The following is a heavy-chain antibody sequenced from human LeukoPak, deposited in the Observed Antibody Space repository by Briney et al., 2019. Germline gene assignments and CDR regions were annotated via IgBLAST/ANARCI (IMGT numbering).Heavy chain of an antibody. CDR2: IYYNGST. Sequence: SETLSLTCTVSGGSISTYYWSWIRQPPGKGLEWIGYIYYNGSTNYNPSLKSRVTISVDMSKNQFSLKLSSVTAADTAVYYCARRLRYSGYDSGDYWGQGTLVTVSS. J-gene: IGHJ4*02. V-gene: IGHV4-59*08. CDR1: GGSISTYY. CDR3: ARRLRYSGYDSGDY. D-gene: IGHD5-12*01.